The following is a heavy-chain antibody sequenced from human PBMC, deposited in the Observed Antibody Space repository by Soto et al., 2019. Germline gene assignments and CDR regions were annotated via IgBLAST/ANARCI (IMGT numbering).Heavy chain of an antibody. J-gene: IGHJ5*02. V-gene: IGHV3-66*01. Sequence: HPGGSLRLSCAASGFTVNNNYMSWVRQAPGKGLEWVSVIYSGGSTYYVDSVKGRFTMSRDNSKNTVYLQMNSLRAEDTAVYYCARDLYSSGWLTGFDPWGQGTLVTVSS. CDR1: GFTVNNNY. CDR3: ARDLYSSGWLTGFDP. D-gene: IGHD6-19*01. CDR2: IYSGGST.